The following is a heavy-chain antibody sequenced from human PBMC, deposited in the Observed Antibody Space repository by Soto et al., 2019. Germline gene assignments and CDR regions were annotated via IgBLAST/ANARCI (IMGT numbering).Heavy chain of an antibody. CDR3: ARRMLRGVSPYDP. CDR1: GFTFTNYA. V-gene: IGHV3-23*01. D-gene: IGHD3-10*01. J-gene: IGHJ5*02. CDR2: ISGSGGTT. Sequence: SGFTFTNYAMNWVRPAPGKGLEWVSGISGSGGTTYYADSVTGRFTISRDNSKNTLFLQMSSLRAEDTALYYCARRMLRGVSPYDPWGQGTLVTVSS.